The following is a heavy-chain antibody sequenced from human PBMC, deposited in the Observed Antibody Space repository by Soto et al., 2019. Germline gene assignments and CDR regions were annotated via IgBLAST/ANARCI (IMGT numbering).Heavy chain of an antibody. J-gene: IGHJ3*02. Sequence: SETLSLTCAVSGGSISSGGYSWSWIRQPPGKGLEWIGYIYHSGSTYYNPSLKSRVTISVDRSKNQFSLKLSSVTAADTAVYYCASSTVPKHGVAFDIWGQGTMVTFS. D-gene: IGHD4-4*01. CDR3: ASSTVPKHGVAFDI. CDR2: IYHSGST. CDR1: GGSISSGGYS. V-gene: IGHV4-30-2*01.